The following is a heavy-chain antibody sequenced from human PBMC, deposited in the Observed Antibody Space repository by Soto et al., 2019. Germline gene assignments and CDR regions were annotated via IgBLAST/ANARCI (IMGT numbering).Heavy chain of an antibody. V-gene: IGHV1-69*02. CDR2: IIPILGIA. D-gene: IGHD3-10*01. CDR3: ACGSMVRGVIVDY. J-gene: IGHJ4*02. Sequence: QVQLVRSGAEVKKPGSSVKVSCKASGGTFSSYTISWVRQAPGQGLEWMGRIIPILGIANYAQKFQGRVTITADKSTSTAYMELSSLRSEDTAVYYCACGSMVRGVIVDYWGQGTLVTVSS. CDR1: GGTFSSYT.